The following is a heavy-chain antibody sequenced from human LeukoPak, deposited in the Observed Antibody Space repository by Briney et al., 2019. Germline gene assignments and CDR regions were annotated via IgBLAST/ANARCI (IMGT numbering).Heavy chain of an antibody. V-gene: IGHV3-7*01. CDR3: ARDLTYHYDPTSGY. CDR1: GFSFSTYW. Sequence: GGSLRLSCAASGFSFSTYWMSWVRQAPGKGLEWVANIKQDGSEKYYVDSVKGRFTISRDNAKNSLYLQMNSLRADDTAVYYCARDLTYHYDPTSGYWGQGTLVTVSS. CDR2: IKQDGSEK. D-gene: IGHD3-22*01. J-gene: IGHJ4*02.